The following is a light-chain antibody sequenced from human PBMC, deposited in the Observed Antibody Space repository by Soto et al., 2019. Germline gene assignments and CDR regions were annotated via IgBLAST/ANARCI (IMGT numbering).Light chain of an antibody. CDR1: SSDVGGYNL. CDR2: EGS. J-gene: IGLJ3*02. Sequence: QSALTQPASVSGSPGQSITISCTGTSSDVGGYNLVSWYQQHPGKVPKLMIFEGSKRPPGVSDRFSGSKSGNTASLTVSGLQAEDEADYYCCSYAGANTFLVFGGGTQLTVL. CDR3: CSYAGANTFLV. V-gene: IGLV2-23*03.